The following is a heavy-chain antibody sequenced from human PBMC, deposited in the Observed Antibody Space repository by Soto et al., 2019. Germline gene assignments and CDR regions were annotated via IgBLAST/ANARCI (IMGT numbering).Heavy chain of an antibody. D-gene: IGHD2-2*01. J-gene: IGHJ4*02. CDR1: GFTFSSYS. V-gene: IGHV3-21*01. Sequence: GGSLRLSCAASGFTFSSYSMNWVRQAPGKGLEWVSSISSSSSYIYYADSVKGRFTISRDNAKNSLYLQMNSLRAEDTAVYYCARDVGSNIVVVPAYYWGQGTLVTVSS. CDR3: ARDVGSNIVVVPAYY. CDR2: ISSSSSYI.